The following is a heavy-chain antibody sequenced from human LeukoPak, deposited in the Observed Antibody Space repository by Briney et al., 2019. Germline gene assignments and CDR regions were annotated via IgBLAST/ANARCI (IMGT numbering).Heavy chain of an antibody. J-gene: IGHJ4*02. V-gene: IGHV3-23*01. Sequence: GGSLRLSRAASGFTFSSYAMNWVRQAPGKGLEWVSISGSGGDTYYADSVKGRFTISRDNSKNTLYLQMNSLRAEDTAVYYCAKARGATYGTYYFDYWGQGTLVTVSS. CDR2: SGSGGDT. D-gene: IGHD4/OR15-4a*01. CDR1: GFTFSSYA. CDR3: AKARGATYGTYYFDY.